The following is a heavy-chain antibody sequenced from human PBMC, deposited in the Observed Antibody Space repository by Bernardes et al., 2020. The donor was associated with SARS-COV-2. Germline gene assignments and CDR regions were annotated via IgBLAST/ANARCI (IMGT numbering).Heavy chain of an antibody. CDR2: ISYDGSNK. V-gene: IGHV3-30-3*01. CDR1: GFTFSSYA. D-gene: IGHD3-22*01. J-gene: IGHJ6*02. Sequence: GGSLRLSCAASGFTFSSYAMHWVRQAPGKGLEWVAVISYDGSNKYYADSVKGRFTISRDNSKNTLYLQMNSLRAEDTAVYYCARGRWKYDSSGYYYLLPAYYYYYGMDVWGQGTTVTVSS. CDR3: ARGRWKYDSSGYYYLLPAYYYYYGMDV.